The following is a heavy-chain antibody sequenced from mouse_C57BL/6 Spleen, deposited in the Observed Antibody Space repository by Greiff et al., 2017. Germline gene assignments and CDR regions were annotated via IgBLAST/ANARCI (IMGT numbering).Heavy chain of an antibody. CDR3: ARDGSLYYFDY. V-gene: IGHV5-17*01. CDR2: ISSGSSTI. Sequence: EVMLVESGGGLVKPGGSLKLSCAASGFTFSDYGMHWVRQAPEKGLEWVAYISSGSSTIYYADTVKGRFTISRDNAQNTLFLQMTSLRSEATAMYYCARDGSLYYFDYWGQGTTLTVSS. D-gene: IGHD1-1*01. CDR1: GFTFSDYG. J-gene: IGHJ2*01.